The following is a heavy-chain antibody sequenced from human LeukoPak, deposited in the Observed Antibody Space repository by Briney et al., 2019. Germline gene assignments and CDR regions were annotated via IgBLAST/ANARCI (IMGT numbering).Heavy chain of an antibody. J-gene: IGHJ4*02. CDR2: ISGSGGST. D-gene: IGHD2-8*02. V-gene: IGHV3-23*01. Sequence: GGSLRLSCAASGFTFSSYAMSWVRQAPGKGLEWVSAISGSGGSTYYADSVKGRFTISRGNSKNTLYLQMNSLRAEDTAVYYCAKDLAGVVLVPYWGQGTLVTVSS. CDR3: AKDLAGVVLVPY. CDR1: GFTFSSYA.